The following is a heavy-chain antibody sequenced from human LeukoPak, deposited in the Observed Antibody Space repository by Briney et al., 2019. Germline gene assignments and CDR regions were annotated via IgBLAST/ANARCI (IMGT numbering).Heavy chain of an antibody. D-gene: IGHD6-19*01. Sequence: SETLSLTCTVSGGSISSYYWSWIRQPAGKGLEWIGRIYTTGSTNYNPSLKSRITMSVDTSKNQFSLKLSAVTAADTAVYYCARQIAVAGKAGFGYWGQGTLVTVSS. CDR3: ARQIAVAGKAGFGY. J-gene: IGHJ4*02. CDR1: GGSISSYY. V-gene: IGHV4-4*07. CDR2: IYTTGST.